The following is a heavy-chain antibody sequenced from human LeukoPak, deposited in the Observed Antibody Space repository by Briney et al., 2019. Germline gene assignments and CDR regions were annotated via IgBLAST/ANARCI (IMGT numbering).Heavy chain of an antibody. CDR2: IRSKAYGGTT. J-gene: IGHJ4*02. Sequence: GGSLRLSCAASGFTFSDYNMRWIRQAPGKGLEWVGFIRSKAYGGTTEYAASVKGRFTISRDDSKSIAYLQMNSLKTEDTAVYYCTRDYYDSSGYYGSTFDYWGQGTLVTVSS. CDR3: TRDYYDSSGYYGSTFDY. CDR1: GFTFSDYN. V-gene: IGHV3-49*03. D-gene: IGHD3-22*01.